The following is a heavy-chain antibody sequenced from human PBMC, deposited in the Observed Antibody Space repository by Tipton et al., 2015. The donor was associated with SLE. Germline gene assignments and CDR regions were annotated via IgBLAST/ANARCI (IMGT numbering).Heavy chain of an antibody. J-gene: IGHJ4*02. CDR2: ISASGSTI. D-gene: IGHD5/OR15-5a*01. V-gene: IGHV3-48*03. CDR1: GFSFSSYE. Sequence: GSLRLSCAASGFSFSSYEMNWVRQAPGKGLEWVSYISASGSTIYYADSVKGRFTISRDNAKNSLYLQMNGLRAEDTAVYYCARDEPSTMTRRYFDYWGQGTLVTVSS. CDR3: ARDEPSTMTRRYFDY.